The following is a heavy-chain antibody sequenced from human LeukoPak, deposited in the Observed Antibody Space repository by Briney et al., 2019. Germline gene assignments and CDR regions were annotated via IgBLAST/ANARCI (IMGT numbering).Heavy chain of an antibody. CDR1: GFTFSSYG. J-gene: IGHJ4*02. D-gene: IGHD3-3*01. V-gene: IGHV3-30*02. CDR3: AKGDTIFGVVFDY. Sequence: PGGSLRLSCAASGFTFSSYGMHWVRQAPGKGLEWVAFIRYDGSNKYYADSVKGRFTISRDNSKNTLYLQMNSLRAEDTAVYYCAKGDTIFGVVFDYWGQGTLVTVSS. CDR2: IRYDGSNK.